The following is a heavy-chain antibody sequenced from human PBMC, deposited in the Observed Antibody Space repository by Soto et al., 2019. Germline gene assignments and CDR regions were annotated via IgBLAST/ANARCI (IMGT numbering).Heavy chain of an antibody. CDR1: GFTFSYHA. CDR3: ARGTTTSAFSAMDV. Sequence: QVQLVESGGGVVQPGRSLRLSCAASGFTFSYHALNWVRQAPGKGLEWVAVISYDGDNKYIAESVKGRFTISRDNSKNTVSRQMNSLRAEDTAMYFCARGTTTSAFSAMDVWGQGNTVTVSS. D-gene: IGHD1-1*01. CDR2: ISYDGDNK. V-gene: IGHV3-30-3*01. J-gene: IGHJ6*02.